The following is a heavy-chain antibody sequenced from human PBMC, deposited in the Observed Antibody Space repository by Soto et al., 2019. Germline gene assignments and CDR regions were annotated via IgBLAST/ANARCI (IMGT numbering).Heavy chain of an antibody. CDR2: IYYSGST. V-gene: IGHV4-39*01. J-gene: IGHJ4*02. D-gene: IGHD4-17*01. Sequence: TSETLSLTCTVSGGSISSSSYYWGWIRQPPGKGLEWIGSIYYSGSTYYNPSLKSRVTISVDTSKNQFSLKLSSVTAADTAVYYCARQVAYGDYLDYWGQGTLVTVSS. CDR1: GGSISSSSYY. CDR3: ARQVAYGDYLDY.